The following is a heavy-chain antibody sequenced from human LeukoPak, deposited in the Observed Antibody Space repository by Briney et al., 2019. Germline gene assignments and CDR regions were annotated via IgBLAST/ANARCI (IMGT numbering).Heavy chain of an antibody. CDR3: ARDIGDCSSLSCYNHYYYMDV. J-gene: IGHJ6*03. CDR2: ISSSSSYI. V-gene: IGHV3-21*01. CDR1: GFTFSSYS. Sequence: SGGSLRLSCAASGFTFSSYSMNWVRQAPGKGLEWVSSISSSSSYIYYADSVKGRFTISRDNTKSSLYLQMNSLRDEDTAVYYCARDIGDCSSLSCYNHYYYMDVWGKGTTVTVSS. D-gene: IGHD2-2*02.